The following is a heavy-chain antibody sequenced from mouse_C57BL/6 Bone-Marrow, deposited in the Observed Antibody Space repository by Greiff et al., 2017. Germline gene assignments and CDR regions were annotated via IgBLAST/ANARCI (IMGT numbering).Heavy chain of an antibody. J-gene: IGHJ2*01. CDR1: GFTFSNYW. D-gene: IGHD1-1*01. CDR3: TVDYGSSYRYFDY. CDR2: NRLKSDNYAT. V-gene: IGHV6-3*01. Sequence: EVKLVESGGGLVQPGGSMKLSCVASGFTFSNYWLNWVRRLPERGIEWVAQNRLKSDNYATNDAESVKGRFTISRDDSKSSVYLQMNNLRSEDTGIYYCTVDYGSSYRYFDYWGQGTTLTVSS.